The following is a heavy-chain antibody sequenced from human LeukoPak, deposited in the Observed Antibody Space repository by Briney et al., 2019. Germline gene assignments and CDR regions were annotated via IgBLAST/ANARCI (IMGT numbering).Heavy chain of an antibody. J-gene: IGHJ4*02. D-gene: IGHD5-18*01. Sequence: SETLSLTCSVSGDSISGYYWTWIRQTAGKGLEWIGRIYTTGSTNYNPSLKSRVTMSVDTSKNQFSLKLSSVTAADTAVYFCARLTSMALWGQGTLVTVSS. V-gene: IGHV4-4*07. CDR1: GDSISGYY. CDR2: IYTTGST. CDR3: ARLTSMAL.